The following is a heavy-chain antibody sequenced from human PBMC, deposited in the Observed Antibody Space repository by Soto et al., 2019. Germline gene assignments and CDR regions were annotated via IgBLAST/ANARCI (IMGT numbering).Heavy chain of an antibody. J-gene: IGHJ5*02. Sequence: QVQLVQSGGEVKKPGASVKVSCKASGYTFTNYGLSWVRQAPGQGLEWMGWINVYNCNTKYAQKVQGRVTMTTDTSTSTAYMELSSLRSDDTAGYYCARGVGSGSYYNQYNWVDPWGQGLLVTVSS. CDR2: INVYNCNT. CDR1: GYTFTNYG. V-gene: IGHV1-18*01. CDR3: ARGVGSGSYYNQYNWVDP. D-gene: IGHD3-10*01.